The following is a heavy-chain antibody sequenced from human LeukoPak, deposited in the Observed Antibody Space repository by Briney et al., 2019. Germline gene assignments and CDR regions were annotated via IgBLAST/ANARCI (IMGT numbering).Heavy chain of an antibody. Sequence: PGGSLRLSCAASGFTFSSYAMSWVRQAPGKGLEWVSAISGSGGSTYYADSVKGRFTISRDNSKNTLYLQMNSLRAEDTAVYYCAKLPRPYYYDSSGYYEGEGDAFDIWGQGTMVTVSS. CDR2: ISGSGGST. CDR1: GFTFSSYA. J-gene: IGHJ3*02. D-gene: IGHD3-22*01. V-gene: IGHV3-23*01. CDR3: AKLPRPYYYDSSGYYEGEGDAFDI.